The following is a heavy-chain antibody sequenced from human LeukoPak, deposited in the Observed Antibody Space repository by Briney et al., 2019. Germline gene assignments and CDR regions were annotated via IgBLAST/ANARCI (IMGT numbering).Heavy chain of an antibody. CDR3: AREVDRSSWYGDYYHYYMDV. CDR1: GGSFSGYY. D-gene: IGHD6-13*01. CDR2: INHSGST. Sequence: PSETLSLTCAVYGGSFSGYYWTWIRQPPGKGLEWIGEINHSGSTSYNPSLKSRVTMSVDTSKNQFSLKLRSVTAADTAVYYCAREVDRSSWYGDYYHYYMDVWGKGTTVTVSS. V-gene: IGHV4-34*01. J-gene: IGHJ6*03.